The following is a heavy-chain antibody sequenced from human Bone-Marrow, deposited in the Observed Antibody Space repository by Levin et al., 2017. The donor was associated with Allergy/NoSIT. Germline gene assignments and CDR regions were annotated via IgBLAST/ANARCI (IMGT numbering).Heavy chain of an antibody. V-gene: IGHV3-53*01. D-gene: IGHD1-14*01. Sequence: PGGSLRLSCAASGFTVSSNYMSWVRQAPGKGLEWVSVIYSGGSTYYADAMKGRLTISRDNSKNTLYRQMNSLRTEDTGADYCARDEATTGIPGAFDIWGQGTMVTVSA. CDR1: GFTVSSNY. CDR3: ARDEATTGIPGAFDI. J-gene: IGHJ3*02. CDR2: IYSGGST.